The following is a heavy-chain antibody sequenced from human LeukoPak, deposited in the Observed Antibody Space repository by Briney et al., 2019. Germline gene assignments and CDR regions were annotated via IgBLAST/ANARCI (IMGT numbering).Heavy chain of an antibody. J-gene: IGHJ4*02. D-gene: IGHD3-10*01. V-gene: IGHV3-30*02. Sequence: GGSLRLSCAASGFTFSSYGMHWVRQAPGKGLEWVAFIRYDGSNKYYADSVKGRFTISRDNSKNTLFLQMNSLRAEDTAVYYCAKGAMARGVLDYWGQGTLVTVSS. CDR2: IRYDGSNK. CDR1: GFTFSSYG. CDR3: AKGAMARGVLDY.